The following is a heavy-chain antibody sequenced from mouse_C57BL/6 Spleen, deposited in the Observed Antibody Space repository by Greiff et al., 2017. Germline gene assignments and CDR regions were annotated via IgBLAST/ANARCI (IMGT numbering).Heavy chain of an antibody. CDR3: RLTTVVGAGYYAMDY. CDR1: GFTFSNYW. Sequence: EVQGVESGGGLVQPGGSLKLSCVASGFTFSNYWMNWVRQSPETGLAWVAQIRLKSDNYATHYAESVKGRFTISRDDSKSSVYLQMNNLRAEDTGIYYCRLTTVVGAGYYAMDYWGQGTSVTVSS. CDR2: IRLKSDNYAT. D-gene: IGHD1-1*01. J-gene: IGHJ4*01. V-gene: IGHV6-3*01.